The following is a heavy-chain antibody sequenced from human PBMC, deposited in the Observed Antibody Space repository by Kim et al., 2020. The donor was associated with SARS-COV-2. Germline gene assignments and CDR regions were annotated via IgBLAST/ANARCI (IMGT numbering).Heavy chain of an antibody. CDR1: GFTFSSYA. CDR2: ISYDGSNK. V-gene: IGHV3-30-3*01. CDR3: ARDGESYLVLDY. Sequence: GGSLRLSCAASGFTFSSYAMHWVRQAPGKGLEWVAVISYDGSNKYYADSVKGRFTISRDNSKNTLYLQMNSLRAEDTAVYYCARDGESYLVLDYWGQGTLVTVSS. J-gene: IGHJ4*02. D-gene: IGHD1-26*01.